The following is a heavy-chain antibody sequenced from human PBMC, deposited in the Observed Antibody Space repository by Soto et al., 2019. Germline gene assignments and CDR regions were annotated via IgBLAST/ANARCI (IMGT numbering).Heavy chain of an antibody. D-gene: IGHD6-6*01. CDR1: GGTFSSYA. V-gene: IGHV1-69*01. J-gene: IGHJ6*02. Sequence: QVQLVQSGAEVKKPGSSVKVSCKASGGTFSSYAISWVRQAPGQGLEWMGGIIPIFGTANYAQKFQGRVTITADESTSTAYMELSSLRSEDTALYYCAFAREQLVDSGYYYGMDVWGQGTTVTVSS. CDR3: AFAREQLVDSGYYYGMDV. CDR2: IIPIFGTA.